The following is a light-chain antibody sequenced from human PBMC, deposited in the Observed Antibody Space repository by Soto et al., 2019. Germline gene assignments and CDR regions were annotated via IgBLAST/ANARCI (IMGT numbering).Light chain of an antibody. J-gene: IGLJ2*01. CDR1: NSNIGGNS. CDR3: STWDDSLRGLV. V-gene: IGLV1-44*01. Sequence: QSVLTQPPSASGAPGQGISISCSGSNSNIGGNSVSWYRQVPGTAPKLLIFSNHQRPSGVPDRFSGSKSGTSASLAISGLQSEDEADYYCSTWDDSLRGLVFGGGTKLTVL. CDR2: SNH.